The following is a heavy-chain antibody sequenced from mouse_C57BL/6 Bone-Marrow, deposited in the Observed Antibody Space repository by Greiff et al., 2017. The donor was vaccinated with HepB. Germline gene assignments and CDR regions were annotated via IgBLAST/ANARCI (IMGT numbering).Heavy chain of an antibody. Sequence: EVHLVESGGDLVKPGGSLKLSCAASGFTFSSYGMSWVRQTPDKRLEWVATISSGGSYTYYPDSVKGRFTISRDNAKNTLYLQMSSLKSEDTAMYYCARHQLGGFAYWGQGTLVTVSA. D-gene: IGHD4-1*02. J-gene: IGHJ3*01. CDR3: ARHQLGGFAY. V-gene: IGHV5-6*01. CDR1: GFTFSSYG. CDR2: ISSGGSYT.